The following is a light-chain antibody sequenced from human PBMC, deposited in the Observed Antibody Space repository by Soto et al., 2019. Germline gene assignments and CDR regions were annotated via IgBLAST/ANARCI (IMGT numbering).Light chain of an antibody. CDR2: EIN. CDR1: GSDVGAFNY. V-gene: IGLV2-8*01. CDR3: SSYAGINIYV. Sequence: QSVLTQPPSASGSPGQSVTISCTGTGSDVGAFNYVSWYQQHPGKAPKLMIFEINKRPSGVPDRFSGSKSGNTASLTVSGLQAEDEADYYCSSYAGINIYVFGGGTKVTVL. J-gene: IGLJ1*01.